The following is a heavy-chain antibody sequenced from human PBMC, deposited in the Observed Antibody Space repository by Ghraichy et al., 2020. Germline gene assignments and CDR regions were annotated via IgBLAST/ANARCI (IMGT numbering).Heavy chain of an antibody. CDR3: ARRSSSGIDL. CDR1: GGSISSSGYF. Sequence: SETLSLTCTVSGGSISSSGYFWGWIRQPPGKGLEWIGSINYSGNTYYNSSLRSRLTISGDTSKSQFSLKLSSVTAADTAFYYCARRSSSGIDLWGQGTLVTVSS. CDR2: INYSGNT. V-gene: IGHV4-39*01. D-gene: IGHD3-10*01. J-gene: IGHJ5*02.